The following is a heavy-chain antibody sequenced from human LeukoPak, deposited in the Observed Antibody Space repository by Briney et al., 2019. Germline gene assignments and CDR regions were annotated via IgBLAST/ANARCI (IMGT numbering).Heavy chain of an antibody. V-gene: IGHV3-9*01. CDR1: GFTFDDYG. CDR2: ISWNSGSI. Sequence: GGSLRLSCAASGFTFDDYGMHWVRQAPGKGLEWVSGISWNSGSIDYADSMKGRFTISRDNAKNSLYLQMNSLRAEDTALYYCAKVLSYYYMDVWGKGTTVTVSS. J-gene: IGHJ6*03. CDR3: AKVLSYYYMDV.